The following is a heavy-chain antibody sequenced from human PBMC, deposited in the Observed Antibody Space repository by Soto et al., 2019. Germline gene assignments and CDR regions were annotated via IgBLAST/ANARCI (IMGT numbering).Heavy chain of an antibody. CDR1: GFTFSDYY. J-gene: IGHJ4*02. CDR3: ARDANRGGFNQHDY. CDR2: ISGSSSYT. D-gene: IGHD2-15*01. V-gene: IGHV3-11*06. Sequence: QVQLVESGGRLVKPGGSLRLSCAASGFTFSDYYMIWIRQAPGKGLEWVSYISGSSSYTKYADSVQGRFTISRDNAKNSLYLQMNSLRAEDTAVYYCARDANRGGFNQHDYWGQGTLVTVSS.